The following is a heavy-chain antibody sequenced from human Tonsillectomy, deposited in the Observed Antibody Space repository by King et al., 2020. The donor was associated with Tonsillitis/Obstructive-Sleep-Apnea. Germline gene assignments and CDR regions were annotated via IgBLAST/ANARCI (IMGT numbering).Heavy chain of an antibody. CDR1: GYTFTSYG. V-gene: IGHV1-18*01. J-gene: IGHJ5*02. CDR2: ISAYNGNT. D-gene: IGHD6-6*01. Sequence: QLVQSGAEVKKPGASVKVSCKASGYTFTSYGISWVRQAPGQGLEWMGWISAYNGNTNYAQKLQGRVTMTTDTSTRTAYMGLRSLRSDDTAVYYCARDNRVAARPDWFDPWGQGTLVTVSS. CDR3: ARDNRVAARPDWFDP.